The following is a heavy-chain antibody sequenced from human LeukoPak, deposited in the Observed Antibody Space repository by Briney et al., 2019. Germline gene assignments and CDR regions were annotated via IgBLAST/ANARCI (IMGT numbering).Heavy chain of an antibody. CDR2: IYTSGST. D-gene: IGHD1-14*01. J-gene: IGHJ4*02. CDR3: ARHNPPRYFDY. Sequence: SETLSLTCTVSGGSISSYYWSWIRQPPGKGLEWIGYIYTSGSTNYNPSLKSRVTISVDTSKNQFSLKLSSVTAADTAVYYCARHNPPRYFDYWGQGTLVTVSS. V-gene: IGHV4-4*09. CDR1: GGSISSYY.